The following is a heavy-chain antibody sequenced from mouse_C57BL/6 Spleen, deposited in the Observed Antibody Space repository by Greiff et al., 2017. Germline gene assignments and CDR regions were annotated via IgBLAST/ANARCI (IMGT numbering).Heavy chain of an antibody. CDR3: ARRYGNSAWFAD. CDR1: GYTFTTYP. Sequence: SGYTFTTYPIEWMKQNHGKSLEWIGNFHPYNDDTKYNEKFKGKATLTVEKSSSTVYLELSRLTSDDSAVYYCARRYGNSAWFADWGQGTLVTVSA. CDR2: FHPYNDDT. V-gene: IGHV1-47*01. D-gene: IGHD2-10*02. J-gene: IGHJ3*01.